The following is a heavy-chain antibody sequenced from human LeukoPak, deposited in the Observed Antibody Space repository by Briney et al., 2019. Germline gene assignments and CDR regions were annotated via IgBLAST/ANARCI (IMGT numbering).Heavy chain of an antibody. Sequence: ASVRVSCKASGYTLTSYGISWVRQAPGQGLEWMGWISAYNGNTNYAQKLQGRVTMTTDTSTSTAYKELRSLRSDDTAVYYCARDYISSGSHFDYWGQGTLVTVSS. J-gene: IGHJ4*02. CDR1: GYTLTSYG. V-gene: IGHV1-18*01. CDR3: ARDYISSGSHFDY. CDR2: ISAYNGNT. D-gene: IGHD3-22*01.